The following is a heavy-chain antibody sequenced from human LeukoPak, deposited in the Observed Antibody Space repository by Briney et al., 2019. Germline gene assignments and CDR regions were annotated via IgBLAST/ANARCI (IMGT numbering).Heavy chain of an antibody. V-gene: IGHV3-74*01. J-gene: IGHJ4*02. CDR3: TTERHGGLNPFDY. Sequence: GGSLRLSCAASGFTFRSYWMHWVRQAPGKGLVWVSRINIDGSSGSYADSVEGRFTISRDNAKNTLYLQMNSLRAEDTAVYYCTTERHGGLNPFDYWGQGTLVTVSS. CDR2: INIDGSSG. D-gene: IGHD4-23*01. CDR1: GFTFRSYW.